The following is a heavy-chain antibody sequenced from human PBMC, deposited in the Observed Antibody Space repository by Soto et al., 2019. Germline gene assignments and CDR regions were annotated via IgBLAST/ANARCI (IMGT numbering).Heavy chain of an antibody. V-gene: IGHV3-23*01. CDR2: ISGVGRTT. Sequence: PGGSLRLSCAASGFTFTSYAMSWVRQAPGKGLEWVSGISGVGRTTFYADAVRGRFTISRDNSKNTLYLQMNSLRVEDTAIYYCAHTTTVAYNWFDPWGQGTLVTVSS. CDR3: AHTTTVAYNWFDP. J-gene: IGHJ5*02. D-gene: IGHD4-17*01. CDR1: GFTFTSYA.